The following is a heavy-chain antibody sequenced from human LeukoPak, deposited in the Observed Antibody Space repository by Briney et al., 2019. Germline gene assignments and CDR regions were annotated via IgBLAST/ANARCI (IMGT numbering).Heavy chain of an antibody. D-gene: IGHD3-10*01. CDR3: ARDYAGSPDY. V-gene: IGHV3-30*02. CDR2: IRYDGSIE. J-gene: IGHJ4*02. CDR1: GFTFSNYG. Sequence: GGSLRLSCAASGFTFSNYGMHWVRQAPGWGLEWVAFIRYDGSIEYFADSVKGRFTISRDNAKNTAYLQMNSLRDEDTAVYFCARDYAGSPDYWGQGTLVTVSA.